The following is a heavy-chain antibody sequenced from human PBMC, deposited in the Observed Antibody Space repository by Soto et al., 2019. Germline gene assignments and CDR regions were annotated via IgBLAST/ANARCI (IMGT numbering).Heavy chain of an antibody. Sequence: QVQLQQSGPRLVKPSETLSLTCTVSSGPDRSHNWGWIRQPPGRGLEWIGYVYYTGDTAYNPSLRYRVTISADTSTNDISLTLNSVTAADTAVYYCVRQGIDYLHGLVDVWGQGTTVSVSS. J-gene: IGHJ6*01. V-gene: IGHV4-59*08. CDR1: SGPDRSHN. D-gene: IGHD4-17*01. CDR2: VYYTGDT. CDR3: VRQGIDYLHGLVDV.